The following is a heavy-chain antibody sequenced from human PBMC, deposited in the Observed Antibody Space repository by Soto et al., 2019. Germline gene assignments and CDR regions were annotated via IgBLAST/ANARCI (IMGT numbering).Heavy chain of an antibody. V-gene: IGHV3-30*18. Sequence: QVQLVESGGGVVQPGRSLRLSCAASGFTFSSYGMHWVRQAPGKGLEWVAGISYDGSNKYYADSVKGRFTISRDNSKNTLYLQMNSLRAEDTAVYYCAKDVLRFLEWLAFYGMDVWGQGTTVTVSS. D-gene: IGHD3-3*01. CDR3: AKDVLRFLEWLAFYGMDV. CDR1: GFTFSSYG. CDR2: ISYDGSNK. J-gene: IGHJ6*02.